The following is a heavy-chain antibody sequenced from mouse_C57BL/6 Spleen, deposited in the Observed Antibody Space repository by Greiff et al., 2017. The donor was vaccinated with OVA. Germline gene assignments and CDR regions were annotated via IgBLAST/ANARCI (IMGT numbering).Heavy chain of an antibody. CDR3: ARGFITTVVAGNFDY. CDR2: IDPNSGGT. D-gene: IGHD1-1*01. J-gene: IGHJ2*01. CDR1: GYTFTSYW. V-gene: IGHV1-72*01. Sequence: QVQLQQPGAELVKPGASVKLSCKASGYTFTSYWMHWVKQRPGRGLEWIGRIDPNSGGTKYNEKFKSKATLTVDKPSSTAYRQLSSLTSEDSAVYYCARGFITTVVAGNFDYWGQGTTLTVSS.